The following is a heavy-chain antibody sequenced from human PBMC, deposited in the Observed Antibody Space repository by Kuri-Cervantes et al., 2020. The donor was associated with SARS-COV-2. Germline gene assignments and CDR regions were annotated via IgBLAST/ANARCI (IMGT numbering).Heavy chain of an antibody. CDR1: GGSITSGSFY. D-gene: IGHD6-19*01. J-gene: IGHJ6*02. Sequence: SETLSLTCNVSGGSITSGSFYWSWIRQPPGKGLEWIGEINHSGSTNYNPSLKSRVTISVDTSKNQFSLKLSSVTAADTAVYYCARGVGAAVAGTLITIYYYYGMDVWGQGTTVTVSS. CDR2: INHSGST. V-gene: IGHV4-39*07. CDR3: ARGVGAAVAGTLITIYYYYGMDV.